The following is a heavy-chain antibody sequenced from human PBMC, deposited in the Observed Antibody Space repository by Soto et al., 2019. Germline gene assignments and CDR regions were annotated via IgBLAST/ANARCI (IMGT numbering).Heavy chain of an antibody. J-gene: IGHJ4*02. CDR3: ARDRRQYYDFRSGYRFDY. Sequence: ASVKVSCKASGYTFTSYAMHWVRQAPGQRLEWMGWINAGNGNTKYSQKFQGRVTITRDTSASTAYMELSSLRSEDTAVYYCARDRRQYYDFRSGYRFDYWGQGTLVTVSS. CDR2: INAGNGNT. V-gene: IGHV1-3*01. D-gene: IGHD3-3*01. CDR1: GYTFTSYA.